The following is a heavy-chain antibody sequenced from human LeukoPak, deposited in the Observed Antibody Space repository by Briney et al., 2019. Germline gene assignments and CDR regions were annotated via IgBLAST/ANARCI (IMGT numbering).Heavy chain of an antibody. D-gene: IGHD3-22*01. V-gene: IGHV1-3*01. CDR1: GYTFTSYA. J-gene: IGHJ4*02. CDR2: INAGNGNT. CDR3: ARETIRYYDSSGFDY. Sequence: GASVKVSCKASGYTFTSYAMHWVRQAPGQRLEWMGWINAGNGNTKYSQKFQGRVTITRDTSVSTAYMELSSLRSEDTAVYYCARETIRYYDSSGFDYWGQGTLVTVSS.